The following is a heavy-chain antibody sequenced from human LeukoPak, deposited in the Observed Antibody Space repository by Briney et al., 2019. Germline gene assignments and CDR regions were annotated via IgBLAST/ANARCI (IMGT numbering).Heavy chain of an antibody. J-gene: IGHJ3*02. V-gene: IGHV3-23*01. D-gene: IGHD5/OR15-5a*01. CDR1: GFTFRSYA. Sequence: PGGSLRLSCAASGFTFRSYAMTWVRQAPGKGLERVSVISGSGDSTYYADSVKGRFTISRDNSKNTLYLQMNSLRAEDTAVYYCAKLLISVHDAFDIWGQGTMVIVSS. CDR2: ISGSGDST. CDR3: AKLLISVHDAFDI.